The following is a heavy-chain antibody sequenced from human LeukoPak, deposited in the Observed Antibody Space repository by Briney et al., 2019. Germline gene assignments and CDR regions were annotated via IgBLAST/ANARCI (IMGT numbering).Heavy chain of an antibody. Sequence: ASVKVSCKASGYTFTGYYMHWVRQAPGQGLEWMGWISPNSGGTNYAQQFQGRVTMTRDTSISTAYMELSRLRSDDTAVYYCARTYVLRYFDWLSNSAPYFDYWGQGTLVTVSS. CDR2: ISPNSGGT. J-gene: IGHJ4*02. CDR1: GYTFTGYY. D-gene: IGHD3-9*01. CDR3: ARTYVLRYFDWLSNSAPYFDY. V-gene: IGHV1-2*02.